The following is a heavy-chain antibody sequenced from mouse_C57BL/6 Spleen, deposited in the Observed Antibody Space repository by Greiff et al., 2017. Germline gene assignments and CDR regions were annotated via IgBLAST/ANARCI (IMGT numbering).Heavy chain of an antibody. CDR1: GYTFTDYN. CDR2: INPNNGGT. CDR3: ARPLTARGYYFDY. D-gene: IGHD3-2*01. V-gene: IGHV1-18*01. J-gene: IGHJ2*01. Sequence: EVKLMESGPELVKPGASVKIPCKASGYTFTDYNMDWVKQSHGKSLEWIGDINPNNGGTIYNQKFKGKATLTVDKSSSTAYMELRSLTSEDTAVYYCARPLTARGYYFDYWGQGTTLTVSS.